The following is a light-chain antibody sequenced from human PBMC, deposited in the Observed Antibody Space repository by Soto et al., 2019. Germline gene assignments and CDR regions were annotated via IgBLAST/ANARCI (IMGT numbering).Light chain of an antibody. Sequence: DIQLTQSPSFLSASVGDRVTITCRASQGISSYLAWYQQKPGKAPKLLIYTASTLQSGVPSRFSGSGSGTAFTLTSSSLQPEDFATYYFQQLNGYPLTFGGGTKVEIK. V-gene: IGKV1-9*01. CDR2: TAS. CDR1: QGISSY. CDR3: QQLNGYPLT. J-gene: IGKJ4*01.